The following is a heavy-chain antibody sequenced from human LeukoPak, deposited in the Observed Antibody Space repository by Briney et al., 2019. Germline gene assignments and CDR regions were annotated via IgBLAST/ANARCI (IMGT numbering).Heavy chain of an antibody. CDR1: GFTFSGYI. Sequence: GGSLRLSCAISGFTFSGYIMNWVRQAPGKGLEWVSFIGTSGNTIYYADSVKGRFTVSRDNAKNSLYLQMNSLRAEDTAVYYCARDQWLDYWGHGTLVTVSS. V-gene: IGHV3-48*01. J-gene: IGHJ4*01. CDR3: ARDQWLDY. D-gene: IGHD6-19*01. CDR2: IGTSGNTI.